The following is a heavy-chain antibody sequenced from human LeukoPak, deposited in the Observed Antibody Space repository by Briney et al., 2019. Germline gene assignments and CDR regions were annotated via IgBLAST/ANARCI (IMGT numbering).Heavy chain of an antibody. J-gene: IGHJ6*03. CDR2: IFYSGSS. CDR3: ARSSIAARPRPKYYYMDV. V-gene: IGHV4-59*01. D-gene: IGHD6-6*01. CDR1: GDSLNSYY. Sequence: SETLSLTCTVSGDSLNSYYWSWIRQPPGEGLQWIGYIFYSGSSNYNASLRSRVAISVDTSKNQFSLKLTSVTAADTAVYYCARSSIAARPRPKYYYMDVWGKGTTVTVSS.